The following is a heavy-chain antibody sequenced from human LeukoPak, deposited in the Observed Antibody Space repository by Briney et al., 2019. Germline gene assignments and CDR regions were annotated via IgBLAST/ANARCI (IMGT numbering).Heavy chain of an antibody. CDR3: ARDSPEGITMIVVEYYFDY. Sequence: GGSLRLSCAASGFTFSSYAMSWVRQAPGKGLEWVSAISGSGGSTYYADSVKGRFTISRDNSKNTLYLQMNSLRAEDTAVYYCARDSPEGITMIVVEYYFDYWGQGTLVTVSS. D-gene: IGHD3-22*01. CDR1: GFTFSSYA. J-gene: IGHJ4*02. V-gene: IGHV3-23*01. CDR2: ISGSGGST.